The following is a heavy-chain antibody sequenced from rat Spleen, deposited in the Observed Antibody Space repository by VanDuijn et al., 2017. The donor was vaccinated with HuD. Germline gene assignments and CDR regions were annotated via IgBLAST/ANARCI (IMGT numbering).Heavy chain of an antibody. V-gene: IGHV2-47*01. D-gene: IGHD1-10*01. CDR1: GLSLSSNS. CDR3: TRRGIITTTFDH. CDR2: IWSNGVT. Sequence: QVQLKESGPGLVQPSQTLSLTCSVSGLSLSSNSVSWIRQPPGKGLEWMGIIWSNGVTAYNSALKSRLSISRDTSKSQLFLKMNSLQTDDTAIYFCTRRGIITTTFDHWGQGVMVTVSS. J-gene: IGHJ2*01.